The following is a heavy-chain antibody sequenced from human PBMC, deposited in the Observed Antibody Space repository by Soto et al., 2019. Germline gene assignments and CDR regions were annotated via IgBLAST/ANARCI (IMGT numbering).Heavy chain of an antibody. CDR3: ARQDKIIVVPGQIYFDF. Sequence: QLQLQESGPGLVKPSETLSLTCIVSGASISSRSHYWAWIRQSPGKGLEWIGSFFYSGATYYNPSPQSRVSISVDTSENSFSLRLTSVTAADTAVYYCARQDKIIVVPGQIYFDFWGQGSLVTVSS. V-gene: IGHV4-39*01. D-gene: IGHD3-22*01. CDR2: FFYSGAT. J-gene: IGHJ4*02. CDR1: GASISSRSHY.